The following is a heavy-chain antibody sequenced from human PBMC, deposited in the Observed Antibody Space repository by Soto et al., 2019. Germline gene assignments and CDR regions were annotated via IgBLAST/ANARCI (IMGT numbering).Heavy chain of an antibody. V-gene: IGHV1-46*03. D-gene: IGHD2-15*01. CDR3: DTVYCSGGSCYSIDY. Sequence: VASVKVSSKASGYTFTSYYMHWVRHAPGQGLEWMGIINPSNSTTYAQKFQGRVTMTRDTSTSTVYMELSSLRSEDTAVYYCDTVYCSGGSCYSIDYWGQGTLVNVSS. CDR2: INPSNST. J-gene: IGHJ4*02. CDR1: GYTFTSYY.